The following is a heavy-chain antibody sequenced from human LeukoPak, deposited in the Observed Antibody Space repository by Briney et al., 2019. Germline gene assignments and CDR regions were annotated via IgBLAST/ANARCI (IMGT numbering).Heavy chain of an antibody. D-gene: IGHD3-9*01. CDR1: GYTFTSYY. V-gene: IGHV1-46*01. J-gene: IGHJ4*02. CDR2: INPSGGST. CDR3: ARDTPDYDILTGYYKGGYYFDY. Sequence: EASVKVSCKASGYTFTSYYMHWVRQAPGQGLEWMGIINPSGGSTSYAQKFQGRVTMTRDTSTSTVYMELSSLRSEDTAVYYCARDTPDYDILTGYYKGGYYFDYWDQGTLVTVSS.